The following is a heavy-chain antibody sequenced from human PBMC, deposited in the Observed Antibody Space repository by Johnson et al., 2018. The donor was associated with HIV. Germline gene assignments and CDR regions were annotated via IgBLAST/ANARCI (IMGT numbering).Heavy chain of an antibody. CDR1: GFTFSSYG. D-gene: IGHD1-26*01. Sequence: QVQLVESGGGVVQPGRSLRLSCAASGFTFSSYGMHWVRQAPGKGLEWVAVISYDGNNKYYADSVKGRFTISRDNSKNTLHLQMNSLRAEDTAVYYCARAVGAGGIWGQGTMVTVSS. V-gene: IGHV3-30*19. J-gene: IGHJ3*02. CDR2: ISYDGNNK. CDR3: ARAVGAGGI.